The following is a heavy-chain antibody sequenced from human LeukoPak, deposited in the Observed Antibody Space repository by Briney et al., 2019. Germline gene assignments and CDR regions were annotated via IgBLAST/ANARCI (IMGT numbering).Heavy chain of an antibody. Sequence: NASETLSLTCAVYSGSFSGYFWTYVRQPPGMGLEWIGEINQRGSTNYNPSLKSRVTMSVDTSKNQFSLRLSSVTAADTAVYYCARGSIYYGDSSVYLDYWAQGTLVTVSS. CDR3: ARGSIYYGDSSVYLDY. D-gene: IGHD3-22*01. CDR1: SGSFSGYF. V-gene: IGHV4-34*01. CDR2: INQRGST. J-gene: IGHJ4*02.